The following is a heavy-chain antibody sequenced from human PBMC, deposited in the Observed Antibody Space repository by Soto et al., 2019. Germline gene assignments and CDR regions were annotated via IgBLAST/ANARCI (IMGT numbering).Heavy chain of an antibody. J-gene: IGHJ6*02. D-gene: IGHD2-21*02. V-gene: IGHV4-59*01. CDR2: IYYSGST. Sequence: LSLTCTVSGGSISSYYWSWIRQPPGKGLEWIRYIYYSGSTNYNPSLKSRVTISVDTSKNQFSLKLSSVTAADTAVYYCARSLGVVVTAIRDYYYYGMDVWGRGTTVTVSS. CDR1: GGSISSYY. CDR3: ARSLGVVVTAIRDYYYYGMDV.